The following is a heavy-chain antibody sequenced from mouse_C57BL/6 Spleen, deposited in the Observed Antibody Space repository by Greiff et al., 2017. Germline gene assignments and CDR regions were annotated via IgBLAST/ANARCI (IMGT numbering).Heavy chain of an antibody. CDR3: ARQANRHAMDY. J-gene: IGHJ4*01. D-gene: IGHD3-2*02. CDR1: GYTFTDYY. CDR2: INPYNGGT. V-gene: IGHV1-19*01. Sequence: VQLQQSGPVLVKPGASVKMSCKASGYTFTDYYMNWVKQSHGKSLEWIGVINPYNGGTSYNQKFKGKATLTVDQSSSTAYMQLNSLTSEDSAVYYCARQANRHAMDYWGQGTSVTVSS.